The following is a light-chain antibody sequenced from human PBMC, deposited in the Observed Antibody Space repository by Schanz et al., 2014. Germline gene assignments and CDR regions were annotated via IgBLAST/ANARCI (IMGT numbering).Light chain of an antibody. CDR3: QQYGSSPRT. V-gene: IGKV3-20*01. J-gene: IGKJ2*01. CDR2: GAS. Sequence: EIVLTQSPGTLSLSPGEGATLSCRASETVSVDYLAWYQQIPGQAPRLLIYGASIRATGVPDRFSGSGSGTEFTLTISSLQSEDFAVYYCQQYGSSPRTFGQGTKLEIK. CDR1: ETVSVDY.